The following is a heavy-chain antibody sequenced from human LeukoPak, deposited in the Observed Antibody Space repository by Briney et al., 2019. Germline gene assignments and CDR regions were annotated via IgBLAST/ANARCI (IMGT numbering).Heavy chain of an antibody. CDR3: ARLRAFYGDYGGWFDS. CDR2: IYYSGST. V-gene: IGHV4-59*08. D-gene: IGHD4-17*01. J-gene: IGHJ5*01. CDR1: GGSISSYY. Sequence: KPSETLSLTCTVSGGSISSYYWGWIRQPPGKGLEWIGYIYYSGSTNYNPSLKSRVTISVDTSKNQFSLKLSSVTAADTAVYYCARLRAFYGDYGGWFDSWGQGTLVTVSS.